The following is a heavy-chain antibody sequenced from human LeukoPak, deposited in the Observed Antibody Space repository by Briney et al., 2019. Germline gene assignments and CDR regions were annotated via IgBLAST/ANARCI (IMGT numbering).Heavy chain of an antibody. CDR3: AAGRFLEWLSPPDY. Sequence: PGGSLRLSCAASGFTFSSYAMSWVRQAPGKGLEWVSAISGSGGSTYYADSVKGRSAISRDNSKNTLYLQMNSLRAEDTAVYYCAAGRFLEWLSPPDYWGQGTLVTVSS. J-gene: IGHJ4*02. D-gene: IGHD3-3*01. CDR1: GFTFSSYA. CDR2: ISGSGGST. V-gene: IGHV3-23*01.